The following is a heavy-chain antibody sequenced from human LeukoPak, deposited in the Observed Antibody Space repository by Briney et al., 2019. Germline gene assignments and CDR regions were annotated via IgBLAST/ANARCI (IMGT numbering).Heavy chain of an antibody. CDR1: GFTFSSYG. Sequence: GGSLRLSCAASGFTFSSYGMHWVRQAPGKGLEWVAVIWYDGSNKYYADSVKGRFTISRDNSKNTLYLQMNSLRAEDTAVYYCARSALRFLEPNWSDPWGQGTLVTVSS. D-gene: IGHD3-3*01. CDR2: IWYDGSNK. V-gene: IGHV3-33*01. J-gene: IGHJ5*02. CDR3: ARSALRFLEPNWSDP.